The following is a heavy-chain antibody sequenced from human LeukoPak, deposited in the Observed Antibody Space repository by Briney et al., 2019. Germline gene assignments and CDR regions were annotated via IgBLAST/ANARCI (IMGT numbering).Heavy chain of an antibody. CDR1: GFTFSSYA. J-gene: IGHJ4*02. D-gene: IGHD6-6*01. Sequence: GGSLRLSCAASGFTFSSYAMSWVRQAPGKGLEWVSAISGSGGSTYYADSVKGRFTISRDNSKNTLYLQMNSLRAEDTAVYYCAKDVGRYSSSFDFDYWGQGTLDTVSS. CDR2: ISGSGGST. CDR3: AKDVGRYSSSFDFDY. V-gene: IGHV3-23*01.